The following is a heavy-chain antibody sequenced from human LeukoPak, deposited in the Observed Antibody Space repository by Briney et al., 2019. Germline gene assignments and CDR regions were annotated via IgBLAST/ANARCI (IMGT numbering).Heavy chain of an antibody. V-gene: IGHV3-48*01. CDR3: AREGRVLWFGELSYYYYYMDV. CDR2: ISSSSSTI. Sequence: PGGPLRLSCAASGFTFSSYSMNWVRQAPGKGLEWVSYISSSSSTIYYADSVKGRFTISRDNAKNSLYLQMNSLRAEDTAVYYCAREGRVLWFGELSYYYYYMDVWGKGTTVTVSS. D-gene: IGHD3-10*01. CDR1: GFTFSSYS. J-gene: IGHJ6*03.